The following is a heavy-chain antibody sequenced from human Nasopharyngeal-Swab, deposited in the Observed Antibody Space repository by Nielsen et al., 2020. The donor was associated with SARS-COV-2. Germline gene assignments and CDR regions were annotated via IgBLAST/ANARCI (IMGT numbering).Heavy chain of an antibody. Sequence: SETLSLTCTVSGGSISSYYWNWIRQPPGKGLEWIGYIYYSGSTNYNPSLKSRVTISVDTSKNQFSLKLSSVTAADTAVYYCARQRTAMVLDYWGQGTLVTVSS. V-gene: IGHV4-59*08. D-gene: IGHD5-18*01. J-gene: IGHJ4*02. CDR2: IYYSGST. CDR1: GGSISSYY. CDR3: ARQRTAMVLDY.